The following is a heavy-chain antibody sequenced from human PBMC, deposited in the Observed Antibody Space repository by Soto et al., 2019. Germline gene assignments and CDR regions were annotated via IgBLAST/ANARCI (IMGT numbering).Heavy chain of an antibody. CDR2: MNPNSGNT. D-gene: IGHD2-2*01. J-gene: IGHJ3*01. CDR1: GYTFTDYD. V-gene: IGHV1-8*01. Sequence: QVQLVQSGAEVRRPGTSVMVSCKTSGYTFTDYDINWLRQATGQGLEWMGGMNPNSGNTGYAQKFQGRVSMTRNTATSTAYMELSSLRSDDTAIYYCARDSSTTNPVWGQGTMVTVSS. CDR3: ARDSSTTNPV.